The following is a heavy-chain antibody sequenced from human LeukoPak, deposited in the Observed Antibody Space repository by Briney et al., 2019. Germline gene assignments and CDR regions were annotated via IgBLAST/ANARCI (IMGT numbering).Heavy chain of an antibody. D-gene: IGHD2-8*02. V-gene: IGHV3-21*01. CDR2: ISSTSSSI. CDR3: AREGKYCTGVLCYDEH. J-gene: IGHJ4*02. Sequence: GGSLRLSCAASGITLSGYPMTWVRRAPGKGLEWVSSISSTSSSIYYADSVKGRFTISRDNAKNSLYLQMNSLRVEDTAVYYCAREGKYCTGVLCYDEHWGPGTLVTVSS. CDR1: GITLSGYP.